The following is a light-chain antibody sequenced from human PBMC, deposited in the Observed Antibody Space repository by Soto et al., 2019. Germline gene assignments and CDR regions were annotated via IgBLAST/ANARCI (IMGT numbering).Light chain of an antibody. Sequence: EIVLTQSPATLSLSPGERATLSCGASQSVRSSYLAWYQQNPGLAPRLLIYDASSMATGIPDRFSGSGSETDFTLTISRLEPEDFAVYYCQQYGSSPLTFGGGTKVEFK. J-gene: IGKJ4*01. CDR2: DAS. CDR3: QQYGSSPLT. CDR1: QSVRSSY. V-gene: IGKV3D-20*01.